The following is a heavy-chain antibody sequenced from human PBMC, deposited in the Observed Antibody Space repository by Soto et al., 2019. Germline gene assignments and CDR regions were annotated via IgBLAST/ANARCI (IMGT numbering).Heavy chain of an antibody. CDR2: ISSSSSYI. D-gene: IGHD2-15*01. Sequence: PGGSLRLSCAASGFTFSSYSMNWVRQAPGKGLEWVSSISSSSSYIYYADSVKGRFTISRDNAKNSLYLQMNSLRAEDTAVYYCARDPPPPRGGFDYWGQGTLVTVSS. J-gene: IGHJ4*02. CDR1: GFTFSSYS. CDR3: ARDPPPPRGGFDY. V-gene: IGHV3-21*03.